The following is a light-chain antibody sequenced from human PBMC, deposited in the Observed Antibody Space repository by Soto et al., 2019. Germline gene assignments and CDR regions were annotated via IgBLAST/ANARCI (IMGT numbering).Light chain of an antibody. CDR1: SSDIGAYNY. J-gene: IGLJ2*01. CDR2: DVD. Sequence: QSALTQPHSVSASPGQSVAISCTGTSSDIGAYNYVSWYQQHPGKAPKVMIYDVDKRPSGVPDRFSGSKSGNTASLTVSGLQAEDEADYYCSSYAGSNTLIFGGGTKLTVL. V-gene: IGLV2-11*01. CDR3: SSYAGSNTLI.